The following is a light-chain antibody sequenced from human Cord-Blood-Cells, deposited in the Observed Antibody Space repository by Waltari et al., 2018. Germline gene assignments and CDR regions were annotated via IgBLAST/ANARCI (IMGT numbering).Light chain of an antibody. CDR1: SLRSYY. CDR2: GKN. V-gene: IGLV3-19*01. Sequence: SSELTQDPAVSVDLGQTVRITCQGHSLRSYYASWYQQKPGQAPVLVIYGKNNRPSGIPDRFSGSSSGNTASLTITGAQAEDEADYYCNSRDSSGNHLVFGGGTKLTVL. CDR3: NSRDSSGNHLV. J-gene: IGLJ3*02.